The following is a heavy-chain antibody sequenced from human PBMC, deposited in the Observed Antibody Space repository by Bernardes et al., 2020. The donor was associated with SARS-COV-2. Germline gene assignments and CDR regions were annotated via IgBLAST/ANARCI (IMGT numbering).Heavy chain of an antibody. Sequence: GSLRLSCAASGFTFISYSMNWVRQAPGKGLEWVSSISSSSSYIYYADSVKGRFTISRDNAKNSLYLQMNSLRAEDTAVYYCATPRRSDYYGSGGGYDYWGQGTLVTVSS. D-gene: IGHD3-10*01. V-gene: IGHV3-21*01. CDR2: ISSSSSYI. J-gene: IGHJ4*02. CDR1: GFTFISYS. CDR3: ATPRRSDYYGSGGGYDY.